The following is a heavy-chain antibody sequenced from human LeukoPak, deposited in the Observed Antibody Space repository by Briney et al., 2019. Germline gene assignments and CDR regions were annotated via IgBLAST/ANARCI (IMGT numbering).Heavy chain of an antibody. J-gene: IGHJ4*02. Sequence: ASVKVSCKASGGTFSSYAINWVRQAPGQGLEWVGAIIPIFGTAHYAQKFQGRVTITADGSTSSVYMELSSLRSEDTAVYYCARDRGGDGYIDHWGQGTLVTVSS. CDR2: IIPIFGTA. D-gene: IGHD5-24*01. CDR3: ARDRGGDGYIDH. V-gene: IGHV1-69*13. CDR1: GGTFSSYA.